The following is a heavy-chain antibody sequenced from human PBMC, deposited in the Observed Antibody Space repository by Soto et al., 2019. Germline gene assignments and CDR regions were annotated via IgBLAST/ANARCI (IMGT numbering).Heavy chain of an antibody. CDR2: IYYSGST. CDR3: ARARGGYFQY. D-gene: IGHD3-10*01. Sequence: QVQLQESGPGLVKPSETLSLTCTVSGDSISSYYWSWIRQPPGKGLEWIGYIYYSGSTNYNPSLKSRVTRSVDPSKNQFSLTLSSVTAADTAVYYCARARGGYFQYWGQGPLVTVSS. J-gene: IGHJ4*02. V-gene: IGHV4-59*01. CDR1: GDSISSYY.